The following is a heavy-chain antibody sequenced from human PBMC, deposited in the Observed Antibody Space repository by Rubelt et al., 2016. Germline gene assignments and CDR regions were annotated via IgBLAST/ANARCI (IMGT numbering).Heavy chain of an antibody. CDR2: IYYSGST. J-gene: IGHJ4*02. Sequence: QVQLQQWGAGLLKPSETLSLTCAVYGGSFSGYYWSWIRQPPGKGLEWIGYIYYSGSTYYNPSLKSRVPMSVDTSKNPFSLKLSSVTAADPAVYYCERTQDWTLDYWGQGTLVTVSS. CDR1: GGSFSGYY. V-gene: IGHV4-34*01. D-gene: IGHD3/OR15-3a*01. CDR3: ERTQDWTLDY.